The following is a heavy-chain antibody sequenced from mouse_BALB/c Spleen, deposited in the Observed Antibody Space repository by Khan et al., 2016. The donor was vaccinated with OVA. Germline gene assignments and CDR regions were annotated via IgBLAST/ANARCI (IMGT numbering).Heavy chain of an antibody. J-gene: IGHJ3*01. CDR3: TRHGYVAWFTY. CDR1: GYSFTSYY. Sequence: VQLQQPGPELMKSGASVKISCKASGYSFTSYYIHWVIQSHGKSPEWIGYIDPFSGGTTYNQKFKGKATLTADKSSSTAYIHLSNLTSEDSAVYYCTRHGYVAWFTYWGQGTLVTVSA. CDR2: IDPFSGGT. D-gene: IGHD2-2*01. V-gene: IGHV1S135*01.